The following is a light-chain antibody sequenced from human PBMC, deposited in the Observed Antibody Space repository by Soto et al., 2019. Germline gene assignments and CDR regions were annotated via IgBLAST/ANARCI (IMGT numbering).Light chain of an antibody. J-gene: IGKJ4*01. CDR2: AAS. V-gene: IGKV1-39*01. CDR1: QSIRSY. Sequence: DIQMTQSPSSLSASVGDRVTITCRASQSIRSYLNWYQQKPGKAPKLLIYAASSLQSGVPSRFSGSVSGTDFTLTISSLQPEDFATYYCQQSYSTPPTFGGGTKVEIK. CDR3: QQSYSTPPT.